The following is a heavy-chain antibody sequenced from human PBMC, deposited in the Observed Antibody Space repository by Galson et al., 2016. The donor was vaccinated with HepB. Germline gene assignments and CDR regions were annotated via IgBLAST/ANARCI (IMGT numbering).Heavy chain of an antibody. J-gene: IGHJ6*02. D-gene: IGHD4-23*01. CDR1: GYKLNELS. Sequence: SVKVSCKVSGYKLNELSMHWVRQAPGKGLEWVGGFDPEDGRRVYAQEFEGRITMTEDTSTDTAYMELSSLRPEDTAVYYCARYGGNSVYYYGMDVWGQGTTVTVSS. CDR3: ARYGGNSVYYYGMDV. CDR2: FDPEDGRR. V-gene: IGHV1-24*01.